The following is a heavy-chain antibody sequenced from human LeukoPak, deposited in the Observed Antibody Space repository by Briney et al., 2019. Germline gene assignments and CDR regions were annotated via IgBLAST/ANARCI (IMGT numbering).Heavy chain of an antibody. CDR1: GGSISSSSYY. V-gene: IGHV4-39*07. D-gene: IGHD6-13*01. J-gene: IGHJ4*02. CDR2: IYYSGST. CDR3: ARGGYLSYYLDY. Sequence: KSSETLSLTCTVSGGSISSSSYYWGWIRQPPGKGLEWIGSIYYSGSTYYNPSLKSRVSMSVDKSDNQFSLKLTSVTAADTAVYFCARGGYLSYYLDYWGQGTLVTVSS.